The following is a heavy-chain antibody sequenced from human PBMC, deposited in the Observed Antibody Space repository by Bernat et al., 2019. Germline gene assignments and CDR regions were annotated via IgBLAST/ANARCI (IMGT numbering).Heavy chain of an antibody. V-gene: IGHV4-61*01. CDR2: VSYRGST. CDR3: ARDNGIVGAAWYFDL. J-gene: IGHJ2*01. D-gene: IGHD1-26*01. Sequence: QVQLQESGPGLVKPSETLSLTCTVSGDSINSGSCYWSWIRQPPGKGLEWIGYVSYRGSTNYNPSLKNRVTISADTSKNQFSLKLSSVTAADTAVYYCARDNGIVGAAWYFDLWGRGTLVSVSS. CDR1: GDSINSGSCY.